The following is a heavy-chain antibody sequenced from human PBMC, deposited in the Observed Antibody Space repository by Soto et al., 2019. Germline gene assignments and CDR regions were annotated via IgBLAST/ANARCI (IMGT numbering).Heavy chain of an antibody. CDR1: GFTFSNYA. J-gene: IGHJ4*02. V-gene: IGHV3-23*01. Sequence: GGSLRLSCAASGFTFSNYAMTWVRQAQGKGLEWVSGLNGSGGSTSSADSVKGRFAISRDNSKNTLYLQMNSLRDGDTAVYYCARGLSAGTGYPPDYWGQGTLVTVSS. CDR2: LNGSGGST. CDR3: ARGLSAGTGYPPDY. D-gene: IGHD3-16*02.